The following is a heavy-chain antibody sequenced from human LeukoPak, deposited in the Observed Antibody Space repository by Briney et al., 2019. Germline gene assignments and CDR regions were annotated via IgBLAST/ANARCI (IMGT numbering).Heavy chain of an antibody. CDR2: IYHSEST. J-gene: IGHJ4*02. V-gene: IGHV4-38-2*02. Sequence: SETLSLTCTVSGYSISSGYYWGWIRQPPGKGLEWIGSIYHSESTYYNPSLKSRVTISVDTSKNQFSLKLSSVTAADTAVYYCARHGRGIWWGDTAMDYWGQGTLVTVSS. CDR3: ARHGRGIWWGDTAMDY. CDR1: GYSISSGYY. D-gene: IGHD5-18*01.